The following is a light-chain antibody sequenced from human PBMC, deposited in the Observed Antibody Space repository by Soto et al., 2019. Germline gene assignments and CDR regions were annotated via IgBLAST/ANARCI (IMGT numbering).Light chain of an antibody. V-gene: IGKV3-20*01. Sequence: ETVLTQSPGTLSLSPGERATLSCWASQSVSNKYLAWFQQKPGQAPRLLIHGVSIRATGIPDRFSGSGSGTDFTLTISRLEPEDFAVYYCQQYDKSPPITFGQGTRLEIK. CDR3: QQYDKSPPIT. CDR2: GVS. J-gene: IGKJ5*01. CDR1: QSVSNKY.